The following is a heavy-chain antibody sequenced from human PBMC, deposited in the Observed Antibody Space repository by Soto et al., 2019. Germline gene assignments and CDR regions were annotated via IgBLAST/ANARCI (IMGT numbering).Heavy chain of an antibody. CDR3: AAGTRYYEIFFDY. CDR1: GRTFSSSA. V-gene: IGHV1-69*13. J-gene: IGHJ4*02. Sequence: SSVKVSCKASGRTFSSSAISWVRQAPGQGLEWMGGIIPIFGTANYAQKFQGRVTITSDESTSTAYMELSSLRSEDTAVYYCAAGTRYYEIFFDYWGQGTLVTVSS. CDR2: IIPIFGTA. D-gene: IGHD3-9*01.